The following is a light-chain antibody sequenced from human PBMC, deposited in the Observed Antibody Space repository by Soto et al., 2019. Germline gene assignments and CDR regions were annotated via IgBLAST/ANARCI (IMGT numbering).Light chain of an antibody. CDR2: NIS. J-gene: IGKJ1*01. CDR3: LQVTHFPWT. V-gene: IGKV2-24*01. CDR1: QGLVHSDGNTY. Sequence: DIVMTQTPLSSPVTLGQPASISCRSSQGLVHSDGNTYLSWLHQRPGQPPRLLIYNISNRFSGVPDRISGSGAGTDFTLKISRVEAEDVGVYYCLQVTHFPWTFGQGTKVDIK.